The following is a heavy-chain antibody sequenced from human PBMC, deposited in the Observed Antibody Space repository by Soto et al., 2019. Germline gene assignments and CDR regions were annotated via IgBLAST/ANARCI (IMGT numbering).Heavy chain of an antibody. CDR3: VRGIVTTISGS. J-gene: IGHJ5*02. CDR1: AYGFTGYY. V-gene: IGHV1-2*02. CDR2: IHPNSGGT. Sequence: SVNVSCKPSAYGFTGYYVHWVRQAPGQGLEWMGWIHPNSGGTNYAQKFQGRVTMTGDTSINTAYMELSRLRSDDTAVYYCVRGIVTTISGSWGQGTLVTVS. D-gene: IGHD5-12*01.